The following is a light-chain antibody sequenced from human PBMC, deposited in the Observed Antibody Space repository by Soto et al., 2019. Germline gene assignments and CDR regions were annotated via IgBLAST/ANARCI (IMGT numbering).Light chain of an antibody. CDR1: SLPKKY. J-gene: IGLJ1*01. V-gene: IGLV3-10*01. Sequence: SYELTQPPSVSVSTGQTARITCSGDSLPKKYADWYQQKSGQAPVLVIYEDIKRPSGIPERFSGPSSGTLAILTISGAEVEDEVGHYIYSTDRSGTPFGTGTKLTVL. CDR3: YSTDRSGTP. CDR2: EDI.